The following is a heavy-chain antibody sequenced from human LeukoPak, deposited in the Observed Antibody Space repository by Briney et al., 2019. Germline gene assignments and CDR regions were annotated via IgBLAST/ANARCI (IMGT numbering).Heavy chain of an antibody. CDR2: ISGSDDGT. CDR1: GFTFSSYA. D-gene: IGHD6-6*01. V-gene: IGHV3-23*01. Sequence: GGSLRLSCAASGFTFSSYAMTWDRQAPGKGLEWVSSISGSDDGTYYADSVKGRFTISRDNSKNTLYLQMNSLRAEDTAVYYCAKRGPIYSSSPGNYFDYWGQGTLVTVSS. CDR3: AKRGPIYSSSPGNYFDY. J-gene: IGHJ4*02.